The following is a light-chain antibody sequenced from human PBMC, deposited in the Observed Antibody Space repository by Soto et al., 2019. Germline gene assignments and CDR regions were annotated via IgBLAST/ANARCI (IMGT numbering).Light chain of an antibody. V-gene: IGLV1-44*01. Sequence: QSVLTQPPSASGTPGQRVTISCSGGSSNIGSNTVNWYRQLPGTAPKVLLYADDQRPSGVPGRFSGSKSGTSASLAISGLQSDDEADYFCAAWDDSLSGPVFGGGTKVTVL. CDR1: SSNIGSNT. CDR3: AAWDDSLSGPV. CDR2: ADD. J-gene: IGLJ2*01.